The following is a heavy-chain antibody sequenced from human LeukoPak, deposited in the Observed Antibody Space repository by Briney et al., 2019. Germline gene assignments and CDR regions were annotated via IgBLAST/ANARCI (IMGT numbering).Heavy chain of an antibody. D-gene: IGHD2-2*01. CDR3: AKGRCSSTSCYDLDWFDP. CDR2: IRYDGSNK. CDR1: RFTFSSYG. Sequence: PGGSLRLSCAAPRFTFSSYGMHWVRQAPGKGLEWVAFIRYDGSNKYYADSVKGRFTISRDNSKNTLYLQMNSLRAEDTAVYYCAKGRCSSTSCYDLDWFDPWGQGTLVTVSS. J-gene: IGHJ5*02. V-gene: IGHV3-30*02.